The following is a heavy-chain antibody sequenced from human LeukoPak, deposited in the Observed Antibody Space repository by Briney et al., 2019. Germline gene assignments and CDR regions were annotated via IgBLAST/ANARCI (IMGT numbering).Heavy chain of an antibody. V-gene: IGHV3-74*01. CDR2: INSDGSST. CDR3: AKGWDSRGFDP. Sequence: GGSLRLSCAASGFTFSSYWMHWVRQAPGKGLVWVSRINSDGSSTSYADSVKGRFTISRDNAKNTLYLLMNSLRAEDTAIYYCAKGWDSRGFDPWGQGTLVTVSS. D-gene: IGHD1-26*01. J-gene: IGHJ5*02. CDR1: GFTFSSYW.